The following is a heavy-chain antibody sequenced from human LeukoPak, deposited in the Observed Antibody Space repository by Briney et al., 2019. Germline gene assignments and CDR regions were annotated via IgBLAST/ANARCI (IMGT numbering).Heavy chain of an antibody. J-gene: IGHJ4*02. CDR1: GYTFTSYA. Sequence: ASVKVSCKASGYTFTSYAMHWVRQAPGQRLEWMGWINAGNGNTKYSQKFQGRVTIARDTSASTAYMELGSLRSEDTAVYYCARGRLITMVRGVITFDYWGQGTLATVSS. CDR3: ARGRLITMVRGVITFDY. CDR2: INAGNGNT. V-gene: IGHV1-3*01. D-gene: IGHD3-10*01.